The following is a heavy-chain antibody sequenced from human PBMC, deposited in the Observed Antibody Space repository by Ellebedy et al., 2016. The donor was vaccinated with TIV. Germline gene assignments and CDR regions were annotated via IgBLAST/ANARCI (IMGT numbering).Heavy chain of an antibody. D-gene: IGHD2-21*02. CDR2: IYSGGTT. J-gene: IGHJ4*02. CDR3: VRQRGATTIFDH. V-gene: IGHV3-66*04. Sequence: GESLKISCAASGFTVSNDYMSWVRQAPGKGLEWVSAIYSGGTTYYADSVKCRFIISRDNSKNTLYLQMNSLRAEDTAVYYCVRQRGATTIFDHWGQGTLVTVSS. CDR1: GFTVSNDY.